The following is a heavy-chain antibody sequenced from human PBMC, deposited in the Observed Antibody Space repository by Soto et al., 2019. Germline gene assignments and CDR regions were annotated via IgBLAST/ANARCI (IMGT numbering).Heavy chain of an antibody. Sequence: PGGSLRLSCEASGFTLRNYAMTWVRQAPGKGLEWVSLISANDVGTYYAESVKTRFTISTDQSRNTVYLQKDSLRADDTAIYYCAKAKNDYNWDNRPPFDYWGQGTWVTVSS. D-gene: IGHD1-20*01. CDR3: AKAKNDYNWDNRPPFDY. J-gene: IGHJ4*02. CDR1: GFTLRNYA. CDR2: ISANDVGT. V-gene: IGHV3-23*01.